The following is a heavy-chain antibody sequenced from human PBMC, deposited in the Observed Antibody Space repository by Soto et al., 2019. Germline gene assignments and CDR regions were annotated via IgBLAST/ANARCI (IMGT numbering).Heavy chain of an antibody. J-gene: IGHJ3*02. Sequence: GASVKVSCKASGYTFTSYDINWVRQATGQGLEWMGWMNPNSGNTGYAQKFQGRVTMTRNTSISTAYMELSSLRSEDTAVYYCARVGGDVGSYYYNYGLDAFDIWGQGTMVTVSS. V-gene: IGHV1-8*01. CDR2: MNPNSGNT. D-gene: IGHD5-18*01. CDR1: GYTFTSYD. CDR3: ARVGGDVGSYYYNYGLDAFDI.